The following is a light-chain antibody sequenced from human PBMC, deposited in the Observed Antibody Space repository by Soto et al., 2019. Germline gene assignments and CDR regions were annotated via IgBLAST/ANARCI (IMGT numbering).Light chain of an antibody. CDR3: HQYDYWVGT. Sequence: EVVMTQSPATLSVSPGERVALSCRASESVSSNLAWYQRKVGQAPRLLIYGASTRATGIPARFSGSGSGTEFTLTISSLQSEDSAVYYCHQYDYWVGTFGQGTKVEIK. J-gene: IGKJ1*01. CDR2: GAS. V-gene: IGKV3-15*01. CDR1: ESVSSN.